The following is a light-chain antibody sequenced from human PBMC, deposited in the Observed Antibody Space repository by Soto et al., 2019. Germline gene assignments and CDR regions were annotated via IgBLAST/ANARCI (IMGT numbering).Light chain of an antibody. V-gene: IGKV1-39*01. Sequence: DRVTITCRASQSISNYVNWYQQRPGRAPNRLIYTASALHSGVPSRFTGSGSGTDFTLTISSLQPEDFATYYCQQTYSTPYTFGQGTKLEIK. CDR3: QQTYSTPYT. J-gene: IGKJ2*01. CDR2: TAS. CDR1: QSISNY.